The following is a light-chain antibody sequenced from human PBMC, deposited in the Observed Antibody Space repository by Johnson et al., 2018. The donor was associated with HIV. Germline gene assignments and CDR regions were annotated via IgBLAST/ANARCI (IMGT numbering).Light chain of an antibody. V-gene: IGLV1-51*02. CDR1: SSNIGNNY. CDR2: ENN. J-gene: IGLJ1*01. CDR3: GAWDSSLNAYV. Sequence: HSVLTQPPSVSAAPGQKVTISCSGSSSNIGNNYVSWYQQLPGTAPKVLIHENNKRPSGIPDRFSGSKSGTSATLGITGLQTGDEADYYCGAWDSSLNAYVFGTGTKDTVL.